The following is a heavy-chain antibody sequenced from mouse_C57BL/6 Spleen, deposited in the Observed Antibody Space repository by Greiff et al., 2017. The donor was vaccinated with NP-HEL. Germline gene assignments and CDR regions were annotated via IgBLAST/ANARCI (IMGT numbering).Heavy chain of an antibody. CDR2: INPNNGGT. Sequence: EVQLQQSGPELVKPGASVKIPCKASGYTFTDYNMDWVKQSHGKSLEWIGDINPNNGGTIYNQKFKGKATLTVDKSSSTAYMELRSLTSEDTAVYYCARLTPVVAYWYFDVWGTETTVTVSS. J-gene: IGHJ1*03. CDR1: GYTFTDYN. V-gene: IGHV1-18*01. D-gene: IGHD1-1*01. CDR3: ARLTPVVAYWYFDV.